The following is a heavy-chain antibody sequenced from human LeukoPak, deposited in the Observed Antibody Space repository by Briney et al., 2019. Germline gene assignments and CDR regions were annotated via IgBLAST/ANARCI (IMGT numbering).Heavy chain of an antibody. V-gene: IGHV3-23*01. CDR1: GFTFASFA. J-gene: IGHJ4*02. CDR3: AKYSRIAVAGTVDY. CDR2: ISGSDYST. Sequence: AGGSLRLSCAASGFTFASFAMSWVRQAPGKGLEWVSAISGSDYSTYYADSVKGRFTISRDNSKNTVYLQMNSLRAEDTAMYYCAKYSRIAVAGTVDYWGQGTLVTVSS. D-gene: IGHD6-19*01.